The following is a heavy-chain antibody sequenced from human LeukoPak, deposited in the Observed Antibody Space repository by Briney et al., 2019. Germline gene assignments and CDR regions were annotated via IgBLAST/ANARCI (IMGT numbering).Heavy chain of an antibody. Sequence: GGSLRLSCAASGFTFKLYWMHWVRQVPGRGPVWVSRINHDGSDTIYADSVRGRFTISRDDAKNALYLQMNNLRAEDTAVYYCVRGGPSTWSWGQGTLVTVSS. CDR3: VRGGPSTWS. V-gene: IGHV3-74*01. J-gene: IGHJ5*02. CDR2: INHDGSDT. D-gene: IGHD2-15*01. CDR1: GFTFKLYW.